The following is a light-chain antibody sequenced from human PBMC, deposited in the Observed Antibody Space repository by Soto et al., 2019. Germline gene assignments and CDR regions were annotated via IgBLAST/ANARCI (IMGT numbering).Light chain of an antibody. CDR3: QQYTNYRT. CDR1: QNINSW. Sequence: DIQMTQSPSTLSASVGDRVTITCRASQNINSWLAWYQQKPGKAPKLLIYKASSLESGVPSRFSGSGSGTEFTLTISSLQPDDFATYYCQQYTNYRTFGRGTKVEIK. CDR2: KAS. J-gene: IGKJ1*01. V-gene: IGKV1-5*03.